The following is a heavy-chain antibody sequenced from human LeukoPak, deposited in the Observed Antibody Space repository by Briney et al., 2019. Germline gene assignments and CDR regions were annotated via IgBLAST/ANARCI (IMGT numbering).Heavy chain of an antibody. CDR3: ARSPVYCSGGSCYGSYYYYYGMDV. CDR2: IYTSGST. V-gene: IGHV4-61*02. CDR1: GGSISSGSYY. D-gene: IGHD2-15*01. Sequence: TLSLTCTVSGGSISSGSYYWSWIRQPAGKGLEWIGRIYTSGSTNYNPSLKSRVTISVDTSKNQFSLKLSSVTAADTAVYYCARSPVYCSGGSCYGSYYYYYGMDVWGQGTTVTVSS. J-gene: IGHJ6*02.